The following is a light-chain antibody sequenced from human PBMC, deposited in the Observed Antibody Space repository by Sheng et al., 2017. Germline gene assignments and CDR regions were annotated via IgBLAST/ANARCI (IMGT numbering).Light chain of an antibody. CDR2: AAS. Sequence: EIVLTQSPGTLSLSPGERATLSCRASQSISTSYLAWYQQKPGQAPRLLFYAASTRGTGVPDRFSGSGSGTDFTLTITRLEPEDFAMYFCQQYGSSPRSFGQGTKVEI. CDR1: QSISTSY. CDR3: QQYGSSPRS. V-gene: IGKV3-20*01. J-gene: IGKJ1*01.